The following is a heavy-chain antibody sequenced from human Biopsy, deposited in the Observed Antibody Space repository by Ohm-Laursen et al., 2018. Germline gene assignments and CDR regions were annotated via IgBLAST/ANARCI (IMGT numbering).Heavy chain of an antibody. CDR3: ARAYSRGDY. D-gene: IGHD2-15*01. CDR2: IKQDGSEK. V-gene: IGHV3-7*01. Sequence: SLRLSCAASGFTFSNYSMNWVRQAPGKGLEWVANIKQDGSEKNYVDSVKGRFTISRDNAKNSLLLQMNRLRVEDTAVYYCARAYSRGDYWGQGTLVTVSS. CDR1: GFTFSNYS. J-gene: IGHJ4*02.